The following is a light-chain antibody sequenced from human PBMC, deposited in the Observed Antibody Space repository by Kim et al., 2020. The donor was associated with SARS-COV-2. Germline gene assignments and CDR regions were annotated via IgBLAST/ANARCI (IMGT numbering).Light chain of an antibody. Sequence: DIVLTQSPATLSLSPGDRATLSCRASQSVTKYLAWYQHKPGQTPRLLIYDASNRATGIPARFSGSGSGTDFTLTISSLEPEDFAVYYCQQRSHGPRTFGQGTKVDIK. V-gene: IGKV3-11*01. CDR1: QSVTKY. CDR2: DAS. CDR3: QQRSHGPRT. J-gene: IGKJ1*01.